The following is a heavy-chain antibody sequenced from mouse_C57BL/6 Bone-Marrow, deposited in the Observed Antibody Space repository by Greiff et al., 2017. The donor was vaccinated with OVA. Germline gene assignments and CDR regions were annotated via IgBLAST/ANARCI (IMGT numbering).Heavy chain of an antibody. CDR1: GFNIKDDY. Sequence: VQLKQSGAELVRPGASVKLSCTASGFNIKDDYMHWVKQSPEQGLEWIGWIDPENGDTEYASKFQGKATITADTSSNTAYLQLSSLTSEDTAVYYCTSIYDGYFWFAYWGQGTLVTVSA. D-gene: IGHD2-3*01. J-gene: IGHJ3*01. CDR2: IDPENGDT. V-gene: IGHV14-4*01. CDR3: TSIYDGYFWFAY.